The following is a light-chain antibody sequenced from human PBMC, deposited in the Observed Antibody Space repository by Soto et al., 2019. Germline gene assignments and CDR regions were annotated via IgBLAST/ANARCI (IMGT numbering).Light chain of an antibody. V-gene: IGKV1-12*01. CDR1: QSISSW. CDR2: EAP. J-gene: IGKJ5*01. Sequence: DIQMTQSPSSVSASVGDRVTITCRASQSISSWLAWYQQKPGTVPKLLIYEAPSLQSGVPSRFSGSGVGTEFTLTITGLQPEDFGTYYCQQGDSFPITFGQGTRLEIK. CDR3: QQGDSFPIT.